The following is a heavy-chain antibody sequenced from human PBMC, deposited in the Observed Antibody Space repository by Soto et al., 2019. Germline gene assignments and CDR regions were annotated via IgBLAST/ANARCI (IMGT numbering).Heavy chain of an antibody. CDR1: GYTFTSYA. V-gene: IGHV1-3*01. D-gene: IGHD3-22*01. J-gene: IGHJ4*02. Sequence: GASVKVSCNASGYTFTSYAMHWVRQAPGQRLEWMGWINAGNGNTKYSQKFQGRVTITRDTSASTAYMELSSLRSEDTAVYYCARGDGYYYFDYWGQGTLVTVSS. CDR2: INAGNGNT. CDR3: ARGDGYYYFDY.